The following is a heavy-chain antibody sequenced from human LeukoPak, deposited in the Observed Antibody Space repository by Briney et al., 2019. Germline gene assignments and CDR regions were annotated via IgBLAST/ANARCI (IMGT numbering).Heavy chain of an antibody. CDR2: ILYDGSNK. Sequence: GGSLRLSCVASDFSFNIYDMHWVRQAPGKGLEWVAVILYDGSNKYYGDSVKGRFTISRDNSKNTLQLQMNSLRAEDTAVYYCARDHGYDLWSGYLDWGQGALVTVSS. J-gene: IGHJ4*02. CDR3: ARDHGYDLWSGYLD. D-gene: IGHD3-3*01. CDR1: DFSFNIYD. V-gene: IGHV3-30*03.